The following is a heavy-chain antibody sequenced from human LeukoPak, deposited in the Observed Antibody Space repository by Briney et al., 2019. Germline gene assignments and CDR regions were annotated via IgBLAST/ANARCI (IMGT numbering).Heavy chain of an antibody. CDR2: IYYSGST. Sequence: SETLSLTCTVSGGSISSSSYYWGWIRQPPGKGLEWIGSIYYSGSTNYNPSLKSRVTISVDTSKNQFSLKLSSVTAADTAVYYCARHHGYSGYDFYYWGQGTLVTVSS. J-gene: IGHJ4*02. D-gene: IGHD5-12*01. V-gene: IGHV4-39*01. CDR3: ARHHGYSGYDFYY. CDR1: GGSISSSSYY.